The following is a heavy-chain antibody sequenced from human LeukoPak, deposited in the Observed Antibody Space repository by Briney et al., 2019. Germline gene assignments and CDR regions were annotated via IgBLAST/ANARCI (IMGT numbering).Heavy chain of an antibody. V-gene: IGHV4-59*11. CDR1: GGSISSHY. CDR2: AYQNGAT. CDR3: ARRHPGNSLRDY. D-gene: IGHD4-23*01. J-gene: IGHJ4*02. Sequence: SETLSLTCTVSGGSISSHYWSWIRQPPGKGLEWIGNAYQNGATNYNTDLKSRVTISLDTSENQVSLRLTSVSAADTAIYYCARRHPGNSLRDYWGQGTLVTVSS.